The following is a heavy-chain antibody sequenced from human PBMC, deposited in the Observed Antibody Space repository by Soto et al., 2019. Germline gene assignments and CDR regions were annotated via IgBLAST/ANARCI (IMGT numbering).Heavy chain of an antibody. CDR1: GASVSSGSYY. V-gene: IGHV4-61*01. D-gene: IGHD1-26*01. CDR2: IYYSGST. J-gene: IGHJ4*02. CDR3: ARAIGGYYNFDE. Sequence: ETLSLTCTVSGASVSSGSYYWNWIRQPPGKGLEWIGYIYYSGSTNYNPSLKSRVTISLDTSKNQFSLKVSSVTAADTAVYDWARAIGGYYNFDEWGQGTQVTVSS.